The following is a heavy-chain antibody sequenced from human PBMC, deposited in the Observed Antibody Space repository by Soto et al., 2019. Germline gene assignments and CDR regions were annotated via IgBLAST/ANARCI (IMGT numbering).Heavy chain of an antibody. Sequence: GGSLRLSCADSGFTFSSYDMHWVRQATGKGLEWVSAIGTAGDTYYPGSVKGRFTISRENAKNSLYLQMNSLRAGDTAVYYCARDGYSYGYGYGMDVWGPVTTVMVSS. CDR1: GFTFSSYD. V-gene: IGHV3-13*01. J-gene: IGHJ6*02. CDR3: ARDGYSYGYGYGMDV. D-gene: IGHD5-18*01. CDR2: IGTAGDT.